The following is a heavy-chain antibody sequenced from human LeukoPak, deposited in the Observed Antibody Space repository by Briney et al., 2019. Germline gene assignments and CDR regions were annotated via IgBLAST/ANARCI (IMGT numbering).Heavy chain of an antibody. D-gene: IGHD3-22*01. CDR3: ARDGPYDYDSSGYYYNWFDP. V-gene: IGHV1-69*04. CDR2: IIPILGIA. J-gene: IGHJ5*02. Sequence: SVKVSCKASGGTFSSYAISWVRQAPGQGLEWMGRIIPILGIANYAQKFQGRVTITADKSTSTAYMKLSSLRSEDTAVYYCARDGPYDYDSSGYYYNWFDPWGQGTLVTVSS. CDR1: GGTFSSYA.